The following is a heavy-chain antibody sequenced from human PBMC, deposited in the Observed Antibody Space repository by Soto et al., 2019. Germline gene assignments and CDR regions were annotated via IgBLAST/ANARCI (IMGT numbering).Heavy chain of an antibody. V-gene: IGHV1-46*01. J-gene: IGHJ4*02. CDR2: INPSGGST. D-gene: IGHD2-21*02. Sequence: QVQLVQSGAEVKKPGASVKVSRKASGYTFTSSYMHWVRQAPGQGLEWMGIINPSGGSTSYAQKFQGRVTMTRDTSTSTVYMELSSLRSEDTAVYYCARVYCGGDCYSGYFDYWGQGTLVTVSS. CDR3: ARVYCGGDCYSGYFDY. CDR1: GYTFTSSY.